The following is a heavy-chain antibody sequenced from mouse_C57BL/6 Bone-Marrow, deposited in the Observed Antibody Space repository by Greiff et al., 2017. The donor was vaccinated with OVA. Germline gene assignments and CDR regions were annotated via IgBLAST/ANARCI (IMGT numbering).Heavy chain of an antibody. J-gene: IGHJ1*03. Sequence: VKLVESGAELARPGASVKLSCKASGYTFTSYGISWVKQRTGQGLEWIGEIYPRSGNTYYNEKFKGKATLTADKSSSTAYMELRSLTSEDSAVYFCAKGSGSTYWYFDVWGTGTTVTVSS. CDR1: GYTFTSYG. CDR2: IYPRSGNT. CDR3: AKGSGSTYWYFDV. V-gene: IGHV1-81*01. D-gene: IGHD1-1*01.